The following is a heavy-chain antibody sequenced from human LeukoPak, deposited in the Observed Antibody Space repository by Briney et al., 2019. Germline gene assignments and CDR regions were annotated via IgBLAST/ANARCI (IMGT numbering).Heavy chain of an antibody. D-gene: IGHD5-18*01. Sequence: GGSLRLSCAASGFTFSSYSMNWVRQAPGKGLEWVSYIRSSGNTIDYADSVKGRFTISRDNAKNSLYLQMVSLRAEDTAVYYCARLRGYSYGYGDYWGQGTLVTVSS. CDR2: IRSSGNTI. V-gene: IGHV3-48*04. J-gene: IGHJ4*02. CDR1: GFTFSSYS. CDR3: ARLRGYSYGYGDY.